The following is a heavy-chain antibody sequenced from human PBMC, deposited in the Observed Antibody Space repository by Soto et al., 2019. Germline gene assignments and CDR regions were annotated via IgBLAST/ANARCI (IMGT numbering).Heavy chain of an antibody. Sequence: QVQLVESGGGVVQPGRSLRLSCAASGFTFSSYAMHWVRQAPGKGLEWVAVISYDGSNKYYADSVKGRFTISRDNSKNTLYLQMNSLRAEDTAVYYCAIGRQACVSAWAGTSDYWGQGTLVTVSS. D-gene: IGHD6-19*01. J-gene: IGHJ4*02. CDR1: GFTFSSYA. V-gene: IGHV3-30-3*01. CDR2: ISYDGSNK. CDR3: AIGRQACVSAWAGTSDY.